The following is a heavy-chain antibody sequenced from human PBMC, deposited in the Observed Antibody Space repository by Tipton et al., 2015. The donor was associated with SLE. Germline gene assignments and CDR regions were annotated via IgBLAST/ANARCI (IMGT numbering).Heavy chain of an antibody. J-gene: IGHJ6*03. Sequence: TLSLTCTVSGGSISSGGYYWSWIRQHPGKGLEWIGYIYYSGSTYYNPSLKSRVTISVDTSKNQFSLKLSSATAADTAVYYCARGGGGIVVVPAALGYMDVWGKGTTVTVSS. CDR1: GGSISSGGYY. D-gene: IGHD2-2*01. CDR3: ARGGGGIVVVPAALGYMDV. CDR2: IYYSGST. V-gene: IGHV4-31*03.